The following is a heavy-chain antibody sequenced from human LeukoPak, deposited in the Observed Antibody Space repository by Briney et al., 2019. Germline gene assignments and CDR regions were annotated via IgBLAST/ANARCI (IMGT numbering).Heavy chain of an antibody. Sequence: AEGSLRLSCAASGFTVSINSMSWVRQAPGKGLEWVSFIYSGGNTHYSDSVKGRFTISRDNSKNTLYLQMNSLRAEDTAVYYCAELGITMIGGVWGKGTTVTISS. J-gene: IGHJ6*04. D-gene: IGHD3-10*02. CDR1: GFTVSINS. V-gene: IGHV3-66*01. CDR3: AELGITMIGGV. CDR2: IYSGGNT.